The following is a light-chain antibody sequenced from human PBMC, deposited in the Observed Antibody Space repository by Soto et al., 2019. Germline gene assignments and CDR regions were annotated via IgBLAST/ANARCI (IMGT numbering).Light chain of an antibody. J-gene: IGKJ5*01. CDR3: QQYNDWLPIP. V-gene: IGKV3-15*01. CDR2: GAS. CDR1: HSVRSH. Sequence: EIVIMHSPVTPSVSAVKRATLSCTASHSVRSHVAWYQQKPGQAPRLLRYGASTRATGIPVRFSGSGFGTEFTLTISGLQSEDFAVYYCQQYNDWLPIPFGQGTRLEI.